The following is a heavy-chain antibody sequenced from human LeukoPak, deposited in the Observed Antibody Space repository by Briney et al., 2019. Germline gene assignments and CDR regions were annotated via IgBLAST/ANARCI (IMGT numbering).Heavy chain of an antibody. V-gene: IGHV3-30*18. D-gene: IGHD1-26*01. CDR2: ISYDGSNK. CDR1: GFTFSSYG. CDR3: AKPPSSGGSYGFDY. Sequence: GGSLRLSCAASGFTFSSYGMHWVRQAPGKGLEWVAVISYDGSNKYYADSVKGRFTISRDNSKNTLYLQMNSLRAEDTAVYYCAKPPSSGGSYGFDYWGQGTLVTVSS. J-gene: IGHJ4*02.